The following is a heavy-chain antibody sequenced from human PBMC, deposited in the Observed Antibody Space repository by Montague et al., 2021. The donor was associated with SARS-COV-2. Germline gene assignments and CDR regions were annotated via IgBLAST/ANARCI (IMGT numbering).Heavy chain of an antibody. V-gene: IGHV3-33*01. D-gene: IGHD2-15*01. CDR2: IWYDGSNK. J-gene: IGHJ6*02. CDR1: GFTFSSYG. CDR3: AATSGDIVVVVAAYYGMDV. Sequence: SLRLSCAASGFTFSSYGMHWVRQAPGKGLEWVAVIWYDGSNKYYADSVKGRFTISRDNSKNTLYLQMNSLRAEDTAVYCCAATSGDIVVVVAAYYGMDVWGQGTTVTVSS.